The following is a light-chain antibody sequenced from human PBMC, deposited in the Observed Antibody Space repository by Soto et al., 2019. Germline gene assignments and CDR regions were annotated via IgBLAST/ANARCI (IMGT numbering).Light chain of an antibody. J-gene: IGKJ3*01. CDR2: GAS. Sequence: EVVLTQSPGTLSLSPGERATLSCRASLSVSRNLAWYQQKPGQAPRLLIYGASSRATGIPDRFSGSGSGTDFTLTISRREPEDFAVYYCQQYGGSFRVFGPGTKVDIK. CDR3: QQYGGSFRV. CDR1: LSVSRN. V-gene: IGKV3-20*01.